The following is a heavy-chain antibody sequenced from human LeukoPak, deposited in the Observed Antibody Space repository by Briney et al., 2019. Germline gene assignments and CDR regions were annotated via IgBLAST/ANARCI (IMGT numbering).Heavy chain of an antibody. CDR1: GGSISSSPYY. D-gene: IGHD4-23*01. CDR3: ARGLMTTVVTPGY. CDR2: IYYSGSA. Sequence: SETLSLTCTVSGGSISSSPYYWGWIRQPPGKGLEWIGNIYYSGSAYYNPSLKTRVTISVDTSKNQFSLKLTSVTAADTAVYYCARGLMTTVVTPGYWGQGTLVTVSS. V-gene: IGHV4-39*01. J-gene: IGHJ4*02.